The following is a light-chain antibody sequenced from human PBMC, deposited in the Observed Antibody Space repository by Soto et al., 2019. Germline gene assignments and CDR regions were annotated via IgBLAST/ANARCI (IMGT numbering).Light chain of an antibody. J-gene: IGLJ1*01. CDR3: ASYTTSSAYV. CDR1: SSDGGALNY. V-gene: IGLV2-14*03. Sequence: QSVLTQPTSLSVPPGQSIAMSCTGTSSDGGALNYVSWYQQHPGKAPNFMIFYFSRRPSAVSDRFSGFNSGNTTSLTISKLQGEDEADYYCASYTTSSAYVLGPGTKGTVL. CDR2: YFS.